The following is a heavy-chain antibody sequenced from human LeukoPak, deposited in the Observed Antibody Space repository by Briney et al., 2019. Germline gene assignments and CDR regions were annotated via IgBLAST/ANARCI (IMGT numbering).Heavy chain of an antibody. Sequence: ASVKVSCKASGYTFTNYYITWVRQAPGQGLEWMGWVSAYNGYTNYAQKFQGRVTITADESTSTAYMELSSLRSEDTAVYYCARVGIVGATMGDYYYYYYMDVWGKGTTVTISS. CDR2: VSAYNGYT. J-gene: IGHJ6*03. D-gene: IGHD1-26*01. CDR1: GYTFTNYY. V-gene: IGHV1-18*01. CDR3: ARVGIVGATMGDYYYYYYMDV.